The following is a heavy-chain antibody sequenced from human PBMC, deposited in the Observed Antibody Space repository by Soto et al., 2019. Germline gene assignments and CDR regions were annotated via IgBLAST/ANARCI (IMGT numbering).Heavy chain of an antibody. D-gene: IGHD3-16*02. J-gene: IGHJ4*02. Sequence: SETLSLTCTVSGGSISSYYWSWIRQPPGKGLEWIGYIYYSGSTNYNPSLKSRVTISVDTSKNQFSLKLSSVTAADTAVYYCARRIAAWQDFDSWGQGTLVTVS. CDR3: ARRIAAWQDFDS. CDR1: GGSISSYY. V-gene: IGHV4-59*08. CDR2: IYYSGST.